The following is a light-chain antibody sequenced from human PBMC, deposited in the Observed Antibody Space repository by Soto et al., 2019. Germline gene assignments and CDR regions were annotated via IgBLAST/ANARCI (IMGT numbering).Light chain of an antibody. Sequence: EFVLTQSPGTLSLSPGERATLSCRASQTVRNNYLAWYQQKPGQAPRLLIYDAYSRATGIPDRFSGGGSGTDLTLTIRRLEPEDFAVYYCKQFSSYPLTFGGGTKVDNK. CDR2: DAY. CDR1: QTVRNNY. CDR3: KQFSSYPLT. J-gene: IGKJ4*01. V-gene: IGKV3-20*01.